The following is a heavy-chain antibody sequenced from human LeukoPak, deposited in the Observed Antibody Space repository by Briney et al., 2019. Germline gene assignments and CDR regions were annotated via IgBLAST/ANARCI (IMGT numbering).Heavy chain of an antibody. Sequence: SETLSLTCTVSGGSISSSGYYWAWIRQPPGEGLEWIGSIYYSVSTYYNPSLKSRVNISVDASKSQFSLKLSSVTAADTAVYYCARDKYSASYFGYWGQGTLVTVSS. D-gene: IGHD1-26*01. CDR2: IYYSVST. CDR1: GGSISSSGYY. CDR3: ARDKYSASYFGY. V-gene: IGHV4-39*07. J-gene: IGHJ4*02.